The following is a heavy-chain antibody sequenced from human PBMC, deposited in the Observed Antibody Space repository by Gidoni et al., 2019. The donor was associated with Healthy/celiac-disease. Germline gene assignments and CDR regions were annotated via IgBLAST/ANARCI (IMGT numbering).Heavy chain of an antibody. J-gene: IGHJ4*02. D-gene: IGHD2-15*01. Sequence: EVQLLESGGGLVQPVGSLRLSCAASGFPFSSYLLSWVRQAPGKGVEWVANIKQDGSEKYYVDSVKGRFTISRDNAKNSLYLQMNSLRAEDTAVYYCARSPLYCSGGSCYSFVGLDYWGQGTLVTVSS. CDR1: GFPFSSYL. CDR3: ARSPLYCSGGSCYSFVGLDY. V-gene: IGHV3-7*01. CDR2: IKQDGSEK.